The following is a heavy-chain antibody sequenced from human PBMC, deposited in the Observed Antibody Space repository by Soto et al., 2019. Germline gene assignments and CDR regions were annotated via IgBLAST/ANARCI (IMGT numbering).Heavy chain of an antibody. CDR2: VSSAGSTK. J-gene: IGHJ4*02. D-gene: IGHD5-18*01. CDR3: AKDLGYSYGGFFDY. Sequence: QVQLVESGGGVVQPERSLRLSCAASGFIFSNYGMHWVRQAPGKGLEWVAVVSSAGSTKYYADSVKGRFTISRDNSKNTVFLQINSLRAEDTAVYYCAKDLGYSYGGFFDYWGQGTLVTVSS. CDR1: GFIFSNYG. V-gene: IGHV3-30*18.